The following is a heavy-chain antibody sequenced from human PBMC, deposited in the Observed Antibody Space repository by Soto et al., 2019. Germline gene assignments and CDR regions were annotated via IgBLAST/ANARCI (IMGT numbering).Heavy chain of an antibody. Sequence: LSLTCAVSGVSISSGNWWTWVRQSPQRGLEYTGEIFHDGTANYYPSFERRVAISVDTSKNQFSLKLTSVTAADTAIYFCARLVYDTRLNYMYFDFWGQGTLVTVSS. J-gene: IGHJ4*02. CDR2: IFHDGTA. CDR1: GVSISSGNW. V-gene: IGHV4-4*01. CDR3: ARLVYDTRLNYMYFDF. D-gene: IGHD3-10*01.